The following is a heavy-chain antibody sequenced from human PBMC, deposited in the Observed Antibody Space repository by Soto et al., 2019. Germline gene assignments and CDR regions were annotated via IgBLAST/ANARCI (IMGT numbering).Heavy chain of an antibody. CDR3: AKERKASWWDGNFDY. CDR2: ISGDGGST. CDR1: GFTFDDYA. Sequence: GGSLRLSCAASGFTFDDYAMHWVRQAPGKGLEWVSLISGDGGSTYYADSVKGRFTISRDNSKNSLYLQMNSLRTEDTALYYCAKERKASWWDGNFDYWGQGTLVTVSS. D-gene: IGHD2-8*02. V-gene: IGHV3-43*02. J-gene: IGHJ4*02.